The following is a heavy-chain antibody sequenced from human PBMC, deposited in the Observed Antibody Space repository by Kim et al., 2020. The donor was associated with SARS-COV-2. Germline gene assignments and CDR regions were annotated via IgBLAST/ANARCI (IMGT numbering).Heavy chain of an antibody. Sequence: SETLSLTCAVSGGSISSSNWWSWVRQPPGKGLEWIGEIYHSGSTNYNPSLKSRVTISVDKSKNQFSLKLSSVTAADTAVYYCARCPTMVRQNKGCMDVWGQGTTVTVSS. CDR3: ARCPTMVRQNKGCMDV. D-gene: IGHD3-10*01. V-gene: IGHV4-4*02. CDR2: IYHSGST. J-gene: IGHJ6*02. CDR1: GGSISSSNW.